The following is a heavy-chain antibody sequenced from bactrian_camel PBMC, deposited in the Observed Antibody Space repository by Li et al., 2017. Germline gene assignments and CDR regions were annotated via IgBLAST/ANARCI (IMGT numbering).Heavy chain of an antibody. V-gene: IGHV3S53*01. CDR1: GTSLSSYC. CDR3: AVDRGTGSKFRAGTAY. D-gene: IGHD6*01. Sequence: QVQLVKSGGGSVQVGGSLRLSCVVSGTSLSSYCMGWFRQRPGKEREEVGIARTYSDTTSYGDPVKGRFTIVVDNAKDTMYLQMNNLNQEDTARYYCAVDRGTGSKFRAGTAYWGQGTQVTVS. CDR2: RTYSDTT. J-gene: IGHJ4*01.